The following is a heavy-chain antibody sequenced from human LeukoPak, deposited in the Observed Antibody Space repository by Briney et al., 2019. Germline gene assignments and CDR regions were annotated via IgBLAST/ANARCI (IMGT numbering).Heavy chain of an antibody. CDR1: GFTFSSYS. CDR3: ARDSGTGEWLLTFDY. Sequence: GGSLRLSCAASGFTFSSYSMNWVRQAPGKGLEWVSYISSSSSTIYYADSVKGRFTISRDNAKNSLYLQMNSLRAEDTAVYYCARDSGTGEWLLTFDYWGQGTLVTVSS. J-gene: IGHJ4*02. D-gene: IGHD3-3*01. V-gene: IGHV3-48*01. CDR2: ISSSSSTI.